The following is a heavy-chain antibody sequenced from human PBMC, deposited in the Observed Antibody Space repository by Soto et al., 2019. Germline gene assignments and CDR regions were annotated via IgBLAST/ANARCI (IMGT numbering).Heavy chain of an antibody. CDR3: ARVDGATEAFEM. Sequence: QLQLVQSGGEVKKPGASVKVSCRASGYSFSAYGLAWVRQAPGQGLEWMGWISVYDGRTNYEQKLQGRVTMTTDTSTSIAYMELRSLRSDDTAVYYCARVDGATEAFEMWGQGTMVIVSS. D-gene: IGHD1-26*01. CDR2: ISVYDGRT. CDR1: GYSFSAYG. J-gene: IGHJ3*02. V-gene: IGHV1-18*01.